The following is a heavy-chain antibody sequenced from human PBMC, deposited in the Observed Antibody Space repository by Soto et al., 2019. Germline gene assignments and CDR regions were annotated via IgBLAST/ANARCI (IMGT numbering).Heavy chain of an antibody. Sequence: EVQLVESGGGLVKPGASLRLSCAASGFTFSTYSMNWVRQAPGKGLEWVSSISSTSRYIYYADSVKGRFTISRDNAENSLCLQMNSLRAEDTSVYYCARRSGYAFDIWGQGTMVTVSS. CDR2: ISSTSRYI. CDR1: GFTFSTYS. CDR3: ARRSGYAFDI. V-gene: IGHV3-21*01. D-gene: IGHD6-19*01. J-gene: IGHJ3*02.